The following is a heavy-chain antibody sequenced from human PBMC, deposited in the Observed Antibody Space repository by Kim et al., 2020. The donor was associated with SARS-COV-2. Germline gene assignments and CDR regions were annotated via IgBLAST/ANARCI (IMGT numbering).Heavy chain of an antibody. J-gene: IGHJ4*02. CDR3: ARDQRWELFDY. V-gene: IGHV4-39*07. Sequence: YYNPSLKSRVTISVDTSKNQCSLKLSSVTAADTAVYYCARDQRWELFDYWGQGTLVTVSS. D-gene: IGHD1-26*01.